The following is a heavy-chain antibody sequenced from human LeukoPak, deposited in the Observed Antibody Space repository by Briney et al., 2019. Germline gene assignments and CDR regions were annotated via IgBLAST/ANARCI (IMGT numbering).Heavy chain of an antibody. Sequence: SETLSLTCTVSGGSISSYYWSWIRQPAGKGLEWIGRIYTSGSTNCNPSLKSRVTMSVDTSKNQFSLKLSSETAADTAVYYCARGWQQVPRRLTTVVTEDAFDIWGQGTMVTVSS. V-gene: IGHV4-4*07. CDR3: ARGWQQVPRRLTTVVTEDAFDI. CDR1: GGSISSYY. D-gene: IGHD4-23*01. J-gene: IGHJ3*02. CDR2: IYTSGST.